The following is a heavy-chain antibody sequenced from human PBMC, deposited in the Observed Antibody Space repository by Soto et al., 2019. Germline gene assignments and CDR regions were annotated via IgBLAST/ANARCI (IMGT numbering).Heavy chain of an antibody. V-gene: IGHV3-11*06. D-gene: IGHD2-8*02. J-gene: IGHJ4*02. Sequence: GGSLRLSCAASGFTYSNYAMTWVRQAPGKGLEWVAFISGSSSSTNYADSVQGRFTISRDNAKNSLYLQMNSLRDEDTAVYYCTRDFTWSVVYWGQGVQVTVSS. CDR2: ISGSSSST. CDR3: TRDFTWSVVY. CDR1: GFTYSNYA.